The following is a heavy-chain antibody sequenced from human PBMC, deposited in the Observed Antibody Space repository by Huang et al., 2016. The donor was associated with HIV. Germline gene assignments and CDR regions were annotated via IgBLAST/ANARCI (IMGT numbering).Heavy chain of an antibody. CDR1: GYTFTDSN. D-gene: IGHD6-6*01. V-gene: IGHV1-2*02. CDR3: ARDWSFGSSTSPAD. Sequence: QVQLVQSGAEVKNPGASVRVSCKASGYTFTDSNIHWVRQAPGQGLDGMGWINPKRGGTIYAQGFQGRVTMTRDTTISTVHMDLRRIQSDDTAVYFCARDWSFGSSTSPADWGQGTLVTVSS. J-gene: IGHJ4*02. CDR2: INPKRGGT.